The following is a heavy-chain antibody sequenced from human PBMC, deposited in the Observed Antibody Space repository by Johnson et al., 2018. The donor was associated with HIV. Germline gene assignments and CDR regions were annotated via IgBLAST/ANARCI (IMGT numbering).Heavy chain of an antibody. CDR1: GFTFDDYA. Sequence: VQLVESGGGLVQPGRSLRLSCAASGFTFDDYAMHWVRQVPGKGLEWVSGISWNSGSIGYVDSVKGRFTISRDNAKNSLYLQMNSLRAEDTAVYYCARDPGNGGRPFAPFDIWGQGTMVTVSS. CDR3: ARDPGNGGRPFAPFDI. CDR2: ISWNSGSI. J-gene: IGHJ3*02. D-gene: IGHD4-23*01. V-gene: IGHV3-9*01.